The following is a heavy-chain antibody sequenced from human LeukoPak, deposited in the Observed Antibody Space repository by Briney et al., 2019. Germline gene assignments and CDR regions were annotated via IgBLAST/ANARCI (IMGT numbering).Heavy chain of an antibody. Sequence: GGTLRLSCAAPGFTFSSHGMNWVRQAPGKGLEWVSGISPSGGITYYTDTVKGRFTISRDNSKNTQSLQMNSLRAEDTAVYYCAKDDDWGRYKHWGQGTLVTVSS. CDR3: AKDDDWGRYKH. J-gene: IGHJ1*01. CDR2: ISPSGGIT. V-gene: IGHV3-23*01. CDR1: GFTFSSHG. D-gene: IGHD3-16*01.